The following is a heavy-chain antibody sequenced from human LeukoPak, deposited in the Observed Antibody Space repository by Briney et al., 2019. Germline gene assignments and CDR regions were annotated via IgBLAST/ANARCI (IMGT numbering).Heavy chain of an antibody. CDR1: GFTFSNYG. J-gene: IGHJ4*02. CDR3: AKDHHGSGSYHIDN. V-gene: IGHV3-30*18. CDR2: ISYDGSNK. D-gene: IGHD3-10*01. Sequence: PGGSLRLSCAASGFTFSNYGMHWVRQAPGKGLEGVAVISYDGSNKYYVDSVKGRFTISRDNSKNTLYVQMNSLRAEDTAVYYCAKDHHGSGSYHIDNWGQGTLVIVSS.